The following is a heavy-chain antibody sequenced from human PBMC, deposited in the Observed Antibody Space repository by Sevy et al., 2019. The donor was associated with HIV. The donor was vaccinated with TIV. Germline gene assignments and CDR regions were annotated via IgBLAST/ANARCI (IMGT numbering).Heavy chain of an antibody. J-gene: IGHJ6*02. CDR3: GRAMDV. CDR2: INQDGSKI. Sequence: GGSLRLSCAASGFTFTTYWMTWVRQAPGKGLEWVANINQDGSKINYVDSVKGRFTISRDNAKNSLYLQMNSLRPEDTAVYYCGRAMDVWGQGTTVTVSS. CDR1: GFTFTTYW. V-gene: IGHV3-7*01.